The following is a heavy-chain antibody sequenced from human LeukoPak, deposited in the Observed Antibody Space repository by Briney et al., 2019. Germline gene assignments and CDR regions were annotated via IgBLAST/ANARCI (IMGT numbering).Heavy chain of an antibody. Sequence: PSETLSLTCTVSGVSISSYYWTWLRQPPGKGLEWIGYIYYNGYTKYNPSLKSRVTISVDTSKNQFSLKLSSVTAADTAVYYCARDRSSGYLFDYWGQGTLVTVSS. D-gene: IGHD3-22*01. CDR1: GVSISSYY. V-gene: IGHV4-59*01. J-gene: IGHJ4*02. CDR2: IYYNGYT. CDR3: ARDRSSGYLFDY.